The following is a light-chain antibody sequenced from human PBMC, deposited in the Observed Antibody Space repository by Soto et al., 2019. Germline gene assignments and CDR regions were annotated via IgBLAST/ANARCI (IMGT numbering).Light chain of an antibody. Sequence: YELTQPPSVSVSPGQTARLTCSGDALPKQYAYWYQQKAGQAPVVVIYKDSERPSVIPERFSGFSSGTTVTLTISGVQAEDEADYYCQSADSSGTYKVFGTGTKVTVL. CDR2: KDS. V-gene: IGLV3-25*03. J-gene: IGLJ1*01. CDR1: ALPKQY. CDR3: QSADSSGTYKV.